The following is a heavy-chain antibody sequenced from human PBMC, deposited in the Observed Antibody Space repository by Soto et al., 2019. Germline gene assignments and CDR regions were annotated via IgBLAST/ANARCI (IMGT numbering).Heavy chain of an antibody. J-gene: IGHJ4*01. Sequence: PGGSLTLSCTASGFMFSAYAMLWVRQAPGKGLEWVAAMSYDGTHRYYADSLKGRFTISRDNSKNTLFLQMSSLTSDDSAVYYCARDPSPYTSGWYGIDFWGLGTLVTVSS. CDR1: GFMFSAYA. V-gene: IGHV3-30-3*01. CDR2: MSYDGTHR. CDR3: ARDPSPYTSGWYGIDF. D-gene: IGHD6-19*01.